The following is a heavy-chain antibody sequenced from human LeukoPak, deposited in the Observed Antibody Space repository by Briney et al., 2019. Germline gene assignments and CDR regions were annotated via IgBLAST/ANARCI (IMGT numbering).Heavy chain of an antibody. D-gene: IGHD3-3*01. V-gene: IGHV5-51*01. CDR2: IYPGDSDT. Sequence: GESLKISCKGSGYSFTSYWIGWVRQMPGKGLEWMGIIYPGDSDTRYSPSFQGQVTISADKSISTAYLQWSSLKASDTAMYYCARHPHYYDFWSGFYYYYGMDVWGQGTTVTVSS. CDR1: GYSFTSYW. J-gene: IGHJ6*02. CDR3: ARHPHYYDFWSGFYYYYGMDV.